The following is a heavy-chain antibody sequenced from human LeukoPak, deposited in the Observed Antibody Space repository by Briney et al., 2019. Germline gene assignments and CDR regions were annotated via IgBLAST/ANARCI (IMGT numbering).Heavy chain of an antibody. J-gene: IGHJ4*02. V-gene: IGHV4-59*01. Sequence: SETLSLTCTVSSGSINFYYWSWIRQTPGKGLEWIGYIYYRGSTNYNPSLKSRVTISVDTPKNQFSLNLSSVTAADTAIYYCARTTGNYEYYFDYWGQGAQVTVSS. CDR2: IYYRGST. CDR3: ARTTGNYEYYFDY. D-gene: IGHD1-7*01. CDR1: SGSINFYY.